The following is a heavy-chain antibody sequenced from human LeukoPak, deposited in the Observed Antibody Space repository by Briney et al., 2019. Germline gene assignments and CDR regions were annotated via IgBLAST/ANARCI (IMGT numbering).Heavy chain of an antibody. D-gene: IGHD3-10*01. V-gene: IGHV1-2*02. J-gene: IGHJ5*02. CDR1: GYTFTGYY. CDR3: ARDYYGSGNDNWFDP. CDR2: INPNSGGT. Sequence: GASVKVSCKASGYTFTGYYMHWVRRAPGQGLEWMGWINPNSGGTNYAQKFQGRVTMTRDTSISTAYMELSRLRSDDTAVYYCARDYYGSGNDNWFDPWGQGTLVTVSS.